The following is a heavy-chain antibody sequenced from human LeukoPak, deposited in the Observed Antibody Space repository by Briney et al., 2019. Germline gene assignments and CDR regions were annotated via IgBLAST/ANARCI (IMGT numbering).Heavy chain of an antibody. CDR2: INPNSGVT. Sequence: ASVKVSCKASGYTFTGYYMHWVRQAPGQGLEWMGWINPNSGVTKYAQKFQGRVTMTRDTSISTAYMELSRLRSDDTAVYYCASELTETRYCSSTSCPTSMDVWGKGTPVTVSS. CDR3: ASELTETRYCSSTSCPTSMDV. CDR1: GYTFTGYY. J-gene: IGHJ6*03. V-gene: IGHV1-2*02. D-gene: IGHD2-2*01.